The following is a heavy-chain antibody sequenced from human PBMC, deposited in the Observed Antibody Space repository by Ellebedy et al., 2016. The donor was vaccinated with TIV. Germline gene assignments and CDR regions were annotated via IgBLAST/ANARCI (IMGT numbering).Heavy chain of an antibody. CDR1: GYTFTSFG. CDR2: ISAYNGNT. Sequence: ASVKVSCKASGYTFTSFGISWLRQAPGQGLEWMGWISAYNGNTKYAQKVLGRVTMTADTPTSTAYMELSSLRSDDTAVFYCARGVVPAAIEQYCYAMDVWGQGTTVTVSS. J-gene: IGHJ6*02. V-gene: IGHV1-18*04. D-gene: IGHD2-2*02. CDR3: ARGVVPAAIEQYCYAMDV.